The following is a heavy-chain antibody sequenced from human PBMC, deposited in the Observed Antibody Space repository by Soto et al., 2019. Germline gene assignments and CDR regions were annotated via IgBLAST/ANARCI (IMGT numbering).Heavy chain of an antibody. Sequence: QVQLVQSGAEVKRPGASVKISCKASGFSPTTYAFSWVRRAPGKGLEWMGLISADTGEPRYAQKFQGRVAMTTDTSTRTAYMELRGLTSDDTALYYCGVSAGLDFWGQGTRVTVSS. D-gene: IGHD6-13*01. V-gene: IGHV1-18*01. CDR1: GFSPTTYA. CDR2: ISADTGEP. J-gene: IGHJ4*02. CDR3: GVSAGLDF.